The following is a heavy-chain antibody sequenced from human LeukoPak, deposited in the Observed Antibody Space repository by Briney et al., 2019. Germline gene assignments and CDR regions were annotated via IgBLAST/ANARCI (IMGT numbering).Heavy chain of an antibody. V-gene: IGHV3-23*01. CDR3: AKPLVSDYYDSSGYWGY. Sequence: PGGSLRLSCAASGFTFSSYAMSWVRQAPGKGLEWVSAISGSGDSTYYSDSVKGRFTTSRDNSKNTLYAQMNSLRAEDTAVYYCAKPLVSDYYDSSGYWGYWGQGTLVTVSS. CDR1: GFTFSSYA. CDR2: ISGSGDST. J-gene: IGHJ4*02. D-gene: IGHD3-22*01.